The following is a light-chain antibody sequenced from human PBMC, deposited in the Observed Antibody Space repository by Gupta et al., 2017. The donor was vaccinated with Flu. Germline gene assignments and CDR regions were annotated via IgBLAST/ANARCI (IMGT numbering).Light chain of an antibody. Sequence: SPGTLSLSPGERATLSCRASQSVSSSYLAWYQQKPGQAPRLLIYGASSRATGIRDRFSGSGSGTDFTLTISRLEPEDFAVYYCQQYGSSLWTFGQGTKVEIK. V-gene: IGKV3-20*01. J-gene: IGKJ1*01. CDR2: GAS. CDR3: QQYGSSLWT. CDR1: QSVSSSY.